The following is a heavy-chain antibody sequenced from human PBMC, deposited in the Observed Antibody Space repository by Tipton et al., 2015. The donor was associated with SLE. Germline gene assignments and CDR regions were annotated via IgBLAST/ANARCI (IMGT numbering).Heavy chain of an antibody. CDR2: IIPIFGTA. V-gene: IGHV1-69*05. J-gene: IGHJ4*02. Sequence: QSGPEVKKPGSSVKVSCKASGGTFSSYTISWVRQAPGQGLEWMGGIIPIFGTANYAQKLQGRVTMTTDTSTSTAYMELRSLRSDDTAVYYCARISGWYGAGDYWGQGTLVTVSS. CDR3: ARISGWYGAGDY. D-gene: IGHD6-19*01. CDR1: GGTFSSYT.